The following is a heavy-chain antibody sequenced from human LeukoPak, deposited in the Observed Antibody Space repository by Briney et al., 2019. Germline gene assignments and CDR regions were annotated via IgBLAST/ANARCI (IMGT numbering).Heavy chain of an antibody. CDR2: IYYSGSA. CDR3: VRGALPAPKSSVAFVR. J-gene: IGHJ5*02. CDR1: GGSISRGVYY. V-gene: IGHV4-30-4*01. Sequence: SETLSLSCTVSGGSISRGVYYWSWIRQPPGKGLEWIGYIYYSGSAYYSPSLKSRLIMSVDTSKNQFSLKLSSVTAADTAVYYCVRGALPAPKSSVAFVRWGQGRLVGVCS.